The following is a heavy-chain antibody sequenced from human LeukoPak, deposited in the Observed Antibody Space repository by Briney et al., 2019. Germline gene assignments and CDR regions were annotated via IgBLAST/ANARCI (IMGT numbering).Heavy chain of an antibody. CDR2: ISSSSSYI. Sequence: PGGSLRLSCAASGFTFSSYSMNWVRQAPGKGLEWVSSISSSSSYIYYADSVKGRFTISRDNAKNSLYLQMNSLRAEDTAVYYCASNFGGHSSSWHSRYWGQGTLVTVSS. J-gene: IGHJ4*02. V-gene: IGHV3-21*01. CDR1: GFTFSSYS. D-gene: IGHD6-13*01. CDR3: ASNFGGHSSSWHSRY.